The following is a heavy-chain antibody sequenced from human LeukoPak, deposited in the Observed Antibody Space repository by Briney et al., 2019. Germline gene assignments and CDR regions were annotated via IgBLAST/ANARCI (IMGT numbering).Heavy chain of an antibody. V-gene: IGHV4-39*01. CDR1: GGSMSSTDHF. CDR2: FYYTGTI. CDR3: ARQGVVPNKAGWYFDL. J-gene: IGHJ2*01. Sequence: PSETLSLTCIVSGGSMSSTDHFWGWGGQPPGEGLEWSVSFYYTGTIFDSPSRESRDTIAINTSKNQFCLKIRSVAAADTAVYYCARQGVVPNKAGWYFDLWGRGALVTVSS. D-gene: IGHD3-10*01.